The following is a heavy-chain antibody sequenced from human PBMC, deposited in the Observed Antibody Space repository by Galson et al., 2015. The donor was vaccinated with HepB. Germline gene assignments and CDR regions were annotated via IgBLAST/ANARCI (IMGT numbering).Heavy chain of an antibody. CDR2: IRSKAYGGTT. Sequence: SLRLSCAASGFTFGDYAMSWFRQAPGKGLEWVGFIRSKAYGGTTEYAASVKGGFTISRDDSKSIAYLQMNSLKTEDTAVCYCTRDLPHYCSSTSCEHFDYWGQGTLVTVSS. J-gene: IGHJ4*02. CDR3: TRDLPHYCSSTSCEHFDY. V-gene: IGHV3-49*03. D-gene: IGHD2-2*01. CDR1: GFTFGDYA.